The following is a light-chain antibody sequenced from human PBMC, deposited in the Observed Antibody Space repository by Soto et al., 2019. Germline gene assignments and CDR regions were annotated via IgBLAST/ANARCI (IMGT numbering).Light chain of an antibody. Sequence: QSALTQPASVSGSPGQSITISCTGTSSDVGGYNYVSWYQQHPGKDPQLMIYDVSNRPSGVSSRFSGSKSGNTSSLTISGLQAEDEDAYYCSSYTSSSTYVFGTGTELTAL. CDR2: DVS. CDR1: SSDVGGYNY. CDR3: SSYTSSSTYV. V-gene: IGLV2-14*01. J-gene: IGLJ7*02.